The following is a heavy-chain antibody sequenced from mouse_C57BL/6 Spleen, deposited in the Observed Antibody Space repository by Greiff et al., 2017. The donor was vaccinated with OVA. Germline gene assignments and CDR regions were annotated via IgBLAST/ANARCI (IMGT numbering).Heavy chain of an antibody. CDR1: GFTFSDYG. V-gene: IGHV5-17*01. Sequence: EVKLMESGGGLVKPGGSLKLSCAASGFTFSDYGMHWVRQAPEKGLEWVAYISSGSSTIYYADTVKGRFTISRDNAKNTLFLQMTSLRSEDTAMYYCARLGGDYLYYYAMDYWGQGTSVTVSS. CDR3: ARLGGDYLYYYAMDY. D-gene: IGHD2-4*01. CDR2: ISSGSSTI. J-gene: IGHJ4*01.